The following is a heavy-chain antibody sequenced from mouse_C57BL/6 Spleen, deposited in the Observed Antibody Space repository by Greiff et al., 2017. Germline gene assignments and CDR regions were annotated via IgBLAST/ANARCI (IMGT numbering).Heavy chain of an antibody. CDR3: ERRNYYGRDYYAMDY. J-gene: IGHJ4*01. Sequence: EVRLVESGGGLVKPGGSLKLSCAASGFTFSDYGMHWVRQAPEKGLEWVAYISSGSSTIYYADTVKGRFTISRDNAKNTLFLQMTSLRSEDTAMYYCERRNYYGRDYYAMDYWGQGTSVTVSS. V-gene: IGHV5-17*01. CDR1: GFTFSDYG. CDR2: ISSGSSTI. D-gene: IGHD1-1*01.